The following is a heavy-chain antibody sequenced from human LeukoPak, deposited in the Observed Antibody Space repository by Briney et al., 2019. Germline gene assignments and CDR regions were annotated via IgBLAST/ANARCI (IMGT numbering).Heavy chain of an antibody. CDR2: IRYDGSNK. CDR1: GFTFSSYG. Sequence: GGSLRLSCAASGFTFSSYGMHWVRQAPGKGLEWVAFIRYDGSNKYYADSVKGRFTISRDNSKNTLYLQMNSLRAEDTAVYYCAKDQPDGDYYDSSGWLNFDYWGQGTLVTVSS. D-gene: IGHD3-22*01. CDR3: AKDQPDGDYYDSSGWLNFDY. J-gene: IGHJ4*02. V-gene: IGHV3-30*02.